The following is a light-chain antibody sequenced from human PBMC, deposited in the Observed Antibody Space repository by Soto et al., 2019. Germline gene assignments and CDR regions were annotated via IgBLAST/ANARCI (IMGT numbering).Light chain of an antibody. Sequence: QSALTQPASVSGSPGQSITISCTGTSSDVGGYIYVSWYQHHAGNAPKLMIYEVSNRPSGVSNRFSGSKSGNTASLTISGLQDEDDAEYYCSSYTSSATVIFGGGTKLTVL. CDR2: EVS. CDR1: SSDVGGYIY. V-gene: IGLV2-14*01. CDR3: SSYTSSATVI. J-gene: IGLJ2*01.